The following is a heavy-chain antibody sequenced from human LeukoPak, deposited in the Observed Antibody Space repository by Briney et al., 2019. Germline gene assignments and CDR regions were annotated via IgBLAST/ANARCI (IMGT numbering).Heavy chain of an antibody. CDR1: GFTFDDYA. CDR2: ISGDGGST. CDR3: AKDEGTMTPDY. V-gene: IGHV3-43*02. D-gene: IGHD3-22*01. J-gene: IGHJ4*02. Sequence: QPGGSLRLSCAASGFTFDDYAMHWVRQAPGKGLEWVSLISGDGGSTYYADSVKGRFTIPRDNSKNSLYLQMNSLRTEDTPLYYCAKDEGTMTPDYWGQGTLVTVSS.